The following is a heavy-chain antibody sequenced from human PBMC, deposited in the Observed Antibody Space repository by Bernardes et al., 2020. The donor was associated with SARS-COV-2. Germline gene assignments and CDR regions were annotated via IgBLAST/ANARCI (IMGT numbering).Heavy chain of an antibody. CDR1: GFKFGVHA. Sequence: GSLRLSCVASGFKFGVHAIHWVRQAPGKGLEWVALLTYDGTRTSYADSVKGRFTISRDNAKNSLYLQMNSLRAEDTAVYYCARADFWSGYYLDYWGQGTLVTVSS. D-gene: IGHD3-3*01. CDR2: LTYDGTRT. CDR3: ARADFWSGYYLDY. J-gene: IGHJ4*02. V-gene: IGHV3-30-3*01.